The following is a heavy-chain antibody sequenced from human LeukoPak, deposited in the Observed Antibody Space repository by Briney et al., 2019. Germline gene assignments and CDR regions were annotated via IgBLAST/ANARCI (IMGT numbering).Heavy chain of an antibody. V-gene: IGHV1-46*01. CDR3: ASSDCSGGSCFILDY. Sequence: ASVKVSCKASGYTFSTYCLHWVRQAPGQGLEWMGIINPSSRSTTYAQTFEGRVTMTSDTSTSTVYMELSRLRSEDTAVYYCASSDCSGGSCFILDYWGQGTLVTVSS. D-gene: IGHD2-15*01. J-gene: IGHJ4*02. CDR2: INPSSRST. CDR1: GYTFSTYC.